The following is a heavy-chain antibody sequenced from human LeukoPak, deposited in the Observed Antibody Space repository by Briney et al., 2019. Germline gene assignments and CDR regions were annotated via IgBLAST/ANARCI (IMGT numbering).Heavy chain of an antibody. J-gene: IGHJ4*02. V-gene: IGHV3-21*01. Sequence: GGSLRLSCAASGFTFSTYSMGWVRQAPGKGLEWVSSISSSSTYIYYADSVKGRFTISRDNAKNSLYLQMNSLRAEDTAVYYCARTMALGYYWVDYWGQGTLVTVSS. CDR2: ISSSSTYI. CDR1: GFTFSTYS. CDR3: ARTMALGYYWVDY. D-gene: IGHD3-22*01.